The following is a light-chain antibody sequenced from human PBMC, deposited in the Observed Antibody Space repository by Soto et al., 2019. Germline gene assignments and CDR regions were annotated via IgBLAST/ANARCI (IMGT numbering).Light chain of an antibody. Sequence: EIVLTQSPGTLSLSPGERATLSCRASQSVSSDYLAWYQQKPGQAPRLLIYDASSRATGIPDRFSGSGSGKDFTLTISRLEPEDFAEYYCQQSGSSPYTFGQGTKLEIK. V-gene: IGKV3-20*01. CDR3: QQSGSSPYT. CDR1: QSVSSDY. CDR2: DAS. J-gene: IGKJ2*01.